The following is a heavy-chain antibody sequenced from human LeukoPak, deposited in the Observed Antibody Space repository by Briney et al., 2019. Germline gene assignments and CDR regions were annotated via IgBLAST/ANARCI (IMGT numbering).Heavy chain of an antibody. CDR2: IKSDGSSI. D-gene: IGHD3-10*01. Sequence: GGSLRLSCAASGFTFSSHWMHWVRQVPGKGLVWVSRIKSDGSSISYADSVKGRFTISRDNAKNTLYLQMSSLRAEDTAVYYCARDRGSLEFDYWGQGTLVTVSS. CDR3: ARDRGSLEFDY. J-gene: IGHJ4*02. V-gene: IGHV3-74*01. CDR1: GFTFSSHW.